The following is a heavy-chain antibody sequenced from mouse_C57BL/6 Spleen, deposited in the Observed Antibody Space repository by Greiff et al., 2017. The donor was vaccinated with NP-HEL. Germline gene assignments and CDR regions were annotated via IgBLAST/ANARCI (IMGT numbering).Heavy chain of an antibody. Sequence: VQLQQPGAELVKPGASVKLSCKASGYTFTSYWMHWVKQRPGQGLEWIGMIHPNSGSTNYNEKFKSKATLTVDKSSSTAYMQLSSLTSEDSAVYYCATAQATRGYYAMDYWGQGTSVTVSS. CDR2: IHPNSGST. V-gene: IGHV1-64*01. CDR1: GYTFTSYW. D-gene: IGHD3-2*02. J-gene: IGHJ4*01. CDR3: ATAQATRGYYAMDY.